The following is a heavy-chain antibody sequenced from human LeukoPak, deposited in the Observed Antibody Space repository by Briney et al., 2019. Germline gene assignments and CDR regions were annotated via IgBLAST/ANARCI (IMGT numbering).Heavy chain of an antibody. D-gene: IGHD2-2*03. CDR2: IYHSGST. CDR1: GGSISSGGYY. Sequence: SETLSLTCTVSGGSISSGGYYWSWIRQPPGKGLEWIGYIYHSGSTYYNPSLKSRVTISVDRSKNQFSLKLSSVTAADTAVYYCARNGYCSSTSCYRAFDIWGQGTMVTVSS. V-gene: IGHV4-30-2*01. J-gene: IGHJ3*02. CDR3: ARNGYCSSTSCYRAFDI.